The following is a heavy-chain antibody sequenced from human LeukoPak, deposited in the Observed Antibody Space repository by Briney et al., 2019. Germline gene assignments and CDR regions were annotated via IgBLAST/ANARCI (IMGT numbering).Heavy chain of an antibody. Sequence: SQTLSLTCAIFGDSISSNSSWNWIRQSPSRGLEWLGRTYYRSKWYNDYVVSVKSRVNINPDTSKYQFSLQLNSVTPEDTAVYYCARGGQGDGYSADEAFDIWGQGTMVTVS. CDR1: GDSISSNSS. V-gene: IGHV6-1*01. CDR2: TYYRSKWYN. CDR3: ARGGQGDGYSADEAFDI. D-gene: IGHD5-18*01. J-gene: IGHJ3*02.